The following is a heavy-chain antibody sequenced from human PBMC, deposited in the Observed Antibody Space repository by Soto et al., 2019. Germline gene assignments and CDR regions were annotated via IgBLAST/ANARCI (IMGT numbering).Heavy chain of an antibody. V-gene: IGHV4-59*01. CDR3: AKMYGNAFYL. Sequence: QVQLQESGPGLVKPSETLSLTCTVSGGSISSYYWSWIRQPPGKGLEWIGYIYYSGSTNYTPSLKSRVTISVEASTNRSSRKMCSVTAADTAVYCCAKMYGNAFYLWGQGTMVTVSS. J-gene: IGHJ3*01. D-gene: IGHD2-8*01. CDR2: IYYSGST. CDR1: GGSISSYY.